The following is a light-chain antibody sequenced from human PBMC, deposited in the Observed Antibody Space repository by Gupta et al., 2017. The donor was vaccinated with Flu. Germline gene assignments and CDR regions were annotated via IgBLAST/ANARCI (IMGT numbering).Light chain of an antibody. CDR3: RQYYSYPA. J-gene: IGKJ3*01. CDR1: QGISSY. Sequence: AIRMTQSPSSFSASTGDRVTITCRASQGISSYLAWYQQKPGKAPKLLIYAASTWQSGVPSRFSGSGSGTDFTLTISCLQSADFATYYCRQYYSYPAFGPGTKVDIK. CDR2: AAS. V-gene: IGKV1-8*01.